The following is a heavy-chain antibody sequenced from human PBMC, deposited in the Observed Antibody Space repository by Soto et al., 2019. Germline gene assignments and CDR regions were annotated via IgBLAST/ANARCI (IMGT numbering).Heavy chain of an antibody. CDR3: ARGSKYYCSGIDV. J-gene: IGHJ6*02. V-gene: IGHV4-59*01. CDR1: GGSITNYY. CDR2: IYDTEST. Sequence: SETLSLTCTVSGGSITNYYWTWIRQPPGKGLEYIGYIYDTESTNYNPSLKSRVTISVDTSKKQLSLRLSAVSAADTAVYLCARGSKYYCSGIDVWGQGTTVTVSS.